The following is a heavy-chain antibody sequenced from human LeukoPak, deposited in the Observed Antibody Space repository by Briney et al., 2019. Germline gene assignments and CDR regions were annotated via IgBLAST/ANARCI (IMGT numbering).Heavy chain of an antibody. Sequence: GGSLRLSCAPSGFTFSSYAMSWVRQAPGKGLEWVSAISGSGGSTYYADSVKGRFTISRDNSKNTLYLQMNSLRAEDTAVYYCAKIPSSFWSGYSSGWYFDLWGRGTLVTVSS. CDR3: AKIPSSFWSGYSSGWYFDL. J-gene: IGHJ2*01. D-gene: IGHD3-3*01. CDR1: GFTFSSYA. CDR2: ISGSGGST. V-gene: IGHV3-23*01.